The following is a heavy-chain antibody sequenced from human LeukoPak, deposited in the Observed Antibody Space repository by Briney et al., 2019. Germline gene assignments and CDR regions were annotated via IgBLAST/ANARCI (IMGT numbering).Heavy chain of an antibody. J-gene: IGHJ3*02. CDR1: GFTFSSYG. CDR3: AKSQLWAFDI. D-gene: IGHD5-18*01. CDR2: IRYDGSNK. Sequence: GGSLRLSCAASGFTFSSYGRHWFGRPPGRGLEWVAFIRYDGSNKYYADSVKGRFTIFRDNSKNTLYLQMNSLRAEDTAVYYCAKSQLWAFDIWGQGTMVTVSS. V-gene: IGHV3-30*02.